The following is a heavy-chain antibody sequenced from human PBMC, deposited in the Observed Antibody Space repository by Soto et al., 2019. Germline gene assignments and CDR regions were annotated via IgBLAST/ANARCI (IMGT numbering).Heavy chain of an antibody. CDR2: IIPIFGTA. J-gene: IGHJ4*02. D-gene: IGHD5-12*01. CDR3: ARSGRDGYNFAHPLGR. Sequence: QGKLGKSGAEWKKLGPSLKFSSKPSGGTFTSKPISWVRQPPGQGLEWRGGIIPIFGTANSAQKFQGRVTITADKSTSTAYMELSSLRSEDTAVYYCARSGRDGYNFAHPLGRWGQGTLVTVSS. CDR1: GGTFTSKP. V-gene: IGHV1-69*06.